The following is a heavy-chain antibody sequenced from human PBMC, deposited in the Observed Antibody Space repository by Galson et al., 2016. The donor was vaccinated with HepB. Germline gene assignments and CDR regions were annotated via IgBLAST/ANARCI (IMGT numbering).Heavy chain of an antibody. Sequence: SLRLSCAASGFAFSDYSMNWVRQAPGKGLAWLSYISSSTSIIYYADSVKGRFTISRDNAKNSLYLQMNSLRDEDTAVYYCARGYGMDVWGQGTTVTVSS. J-gene: IGHJ6*02. CDR2: ISSSTSII. CDR3: ARGYGMDV. V-gene: IGHV3-48*02. CDR1: GFAFSDYS. D-gene: IGHD2-15*01.